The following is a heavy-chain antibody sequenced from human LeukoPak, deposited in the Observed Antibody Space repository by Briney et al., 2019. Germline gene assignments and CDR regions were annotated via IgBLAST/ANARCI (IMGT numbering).Heavy chain of an antibody. Sequence: PSETLSLTCAVYGGSFSGYYWSWIRQPPGKGLEWIGEINHSGSTNYNPSLKSRVTISIDTSKNQFSLKLSSVTAADTAVYYCARGGGAFDYWGQGTLVTVSS. CDR1: GGSFSGYY. CDR2: INHSGST. CDR3: ARGGGAFDY. V-gene: IGHV4-34*01. J-gene: IGHJ4*02. D-gene: IGHD2-21*01.